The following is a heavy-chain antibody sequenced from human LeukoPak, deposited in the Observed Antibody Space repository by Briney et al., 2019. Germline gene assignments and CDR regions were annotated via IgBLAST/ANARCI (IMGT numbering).Heavy chain of an antibody. CDR2: IYYSGST. CDR1: GGSISSSSYY. V-gene: IGHV4-39*07. J-gene: IGHJ3*02. CDR3: ARVVEDIVVVVAGERHPGAFDI. Sequence: SETLSLTCTVSGGSISSSSYYWGWIRQPPGKGLEWIGSIYYSGSTYYNPSLKSRVTISVDTSKNQFSLKLSSVTAADTAVYYCARVVEDIVVVVAGERHPGAFDIWGQGTMVTVSS. D-gene: IGHD2-15*01.